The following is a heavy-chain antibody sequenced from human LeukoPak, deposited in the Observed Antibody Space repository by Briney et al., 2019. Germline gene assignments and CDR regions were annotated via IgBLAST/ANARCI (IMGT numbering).Heavy chain of an antibody. J-gene: IGHJ4*02. CDR2: ISTYNGNT. D-gene: IGHD6-19*01. Sequence: ASVKVSCKASGYTFTSYGISWVRQAPGQGLEWMGWISTYNGNTKYAQKLQGRVTMPTDTYPSTAYMELKSLTSDATAVYYCSRKLMAVAGNFDYWGQGTLATVSS. CDR3: SRKLMAVAGNFDY. CDR1: GYTFTSYG. V-gene: IGHV1-18*01.